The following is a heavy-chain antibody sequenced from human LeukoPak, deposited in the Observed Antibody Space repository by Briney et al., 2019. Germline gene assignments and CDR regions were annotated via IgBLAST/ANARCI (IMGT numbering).Heavy chain of an antibody. CDR1: GDTFKNYG. CDR2: ISAYNGNT. Sequence: GASVKVSCKASGDTFKNYGICWVRQAPGQGLEWMGWISAYNGNTNYAQKLQGRVTMTTDTSTSTAYMELRSLRSDDTAVYYCARDLNLRAFPYIFNIAAAGLGLGYWGQGTLVTVSS. V-gene: IGHV1-18*01. J-gene: IGHJ4*02. CDR3: ARDLNLRAFPYIFNIAAAGLGLGY. D-gene: IGHD6-13*01.